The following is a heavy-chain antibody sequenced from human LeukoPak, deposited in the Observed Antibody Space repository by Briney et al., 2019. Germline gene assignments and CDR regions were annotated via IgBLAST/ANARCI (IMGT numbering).Heavy chain of an antibody. CDR1: DASISGYY. Sequence: SETLSLTCTVSDASISGYYWTWIRQPAGQGLEWIGRLFSGGSTNYNPSPKSRVSMPLDTSNNQFSLEVNFVSAADTAVYYCARGPRGLPEDWGQGTLVTVSS. CDR2: LFSGGST. D-gene: IGHD1-14*01. CDR3: ARGPRGLPED. V-gene: IGHV4-4*07. J-gene: IGHJ4*02.